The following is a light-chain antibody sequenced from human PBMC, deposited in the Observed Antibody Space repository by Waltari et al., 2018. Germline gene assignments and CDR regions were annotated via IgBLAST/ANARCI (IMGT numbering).Light chain of an antibody. CDR1: RRFMHY. CDR3: QQSYTTPIT. CDR2: GAS. V-gene: IGKV1-39*01. J-gene: IGKJ5*01. Sequence: DIQMTQSPSSLSASVGDRVTITCRASRRFMHYLSWYQQKPGKAPKFLIYGASALQSGVPSRFSGSGSGTEFTLTISSLQPDDSATYYCQQSYTTPITFGQGTRLEIK.